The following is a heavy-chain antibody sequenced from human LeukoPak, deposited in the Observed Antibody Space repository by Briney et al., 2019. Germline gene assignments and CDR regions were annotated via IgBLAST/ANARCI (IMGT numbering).Heavy chain of an antibody. J-gene: IGHJ4*02. V-gene: IGHV3-9*01. CDR1: GFTFSSYG. CDR2: ISWNSGSI. D-gene: IGHD3-10*01. Sequence: PGRSLRLSCAASGFTFSSYGMHWVRQAPGKGLEWVSGISWNSGSIGYADSVKGRFTISRDNAKNSLYLQMNSLRAEDTALYYCAKDMIGYMVRGVNFDYWGQGTLVTVSS. CDR3: AKDMIGYMVRGVNFDY.